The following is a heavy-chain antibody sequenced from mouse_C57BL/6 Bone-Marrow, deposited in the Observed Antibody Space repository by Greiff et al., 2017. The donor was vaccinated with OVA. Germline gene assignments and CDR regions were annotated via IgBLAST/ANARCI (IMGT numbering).Heavy chain of an antibody. CDR1: GYTFTSYT. D-gene: IGHD1-1*01. J-gene: IGHJ2*01. Sequence: QVHVKQSGAELARPGASVKMSCKASGYTFTSYTMHWVKQRPGQGLEWIGYINPSSGYTKYNQKFKDQATLTADKSSSTAYMQLSSLTSEDSAVYYCARSALYYYGSSYSYWGQGTTLTVSS. CDR3: ARSALYYYGSSYSY. V-gene: IGHV1-4*01. CDR2: INPSSGYT.